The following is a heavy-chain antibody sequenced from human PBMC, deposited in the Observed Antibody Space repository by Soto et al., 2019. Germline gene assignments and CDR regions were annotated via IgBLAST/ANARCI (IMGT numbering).Heavy chain of an antibody. J-gene: IGHJ6*02. V-gene: IGHV1-2*04. Sequence: ASVKVSCKASGYTFTGYYMHWVRQAPGQGLEWMGWINPNSGGTNYAQKFQGWVTMTRDTSISTAYMELSRLRSDDTAVYYCARGSVPAAQYYYYGMDVGGQGTTVTVS. D-gene: IGHD2-2*01. CDR2: INPNSGGT. CDR1: GYTFTGYY. CDR3: ARGSVPAAQYYYYGMDV.